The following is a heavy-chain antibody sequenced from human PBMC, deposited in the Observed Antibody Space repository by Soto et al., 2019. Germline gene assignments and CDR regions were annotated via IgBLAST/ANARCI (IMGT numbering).Heavy chain of an antibody. Sequence: SETLSLTCAVSGYSISSSNWWGWIRQPPGKGLEWIGYIYYSGSTYYNPSLKSRVTMSVDTSKNQFSLKLSSVTAVDTAVYYCATGPRPTNVDYWGQGTLVTVSS. CDR2: IYYSGST. CDR1: GYSISSSNW. J-gene: IGHJ4*02. CDR3: ATGPRPTNVDY. D-gene: IGHD1-26*01. V-gene: IGHV4-28*03.